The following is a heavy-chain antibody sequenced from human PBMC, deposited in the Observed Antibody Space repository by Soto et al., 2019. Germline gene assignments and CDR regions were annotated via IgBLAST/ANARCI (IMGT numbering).Heavy chain of an antibody. D-gene: IGHD6-13*01. V-gene: IGHV4-4*07. CDR2: IYTSGST. CDR1: GGSISSYY. CDR3: ARASRAPYSSSWYENYYYYGMDA. J-gene: IGHJ6*02. Sequence: SETLSLTCTVSGGSISSYYWSWIRQPAGKGLEWIGRIYTSGSTNYNPSLKSRVTMSVDTSKNQFSLKLSSVTAADTAVYYCARASRAPYSSSWYENYYYYGMDAWCHGIPVTVPS.